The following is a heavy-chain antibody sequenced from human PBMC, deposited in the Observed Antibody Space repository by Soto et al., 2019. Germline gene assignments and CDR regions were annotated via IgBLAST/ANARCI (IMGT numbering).Heavy chain of an antibody. J-gene: IGHJ4*02. CDR3: ARARYYDWCFDL. Sequence: PSETLSLTCSVSGYSISSGFYWDWIRQPPGKGLEWIGSIYYRGNTYYNPSLQSRVTISVDRSKAQFYLTLTSVTAADTAVYFCARARYYDWCFDLWGLGTPVTVSS. V-gene: IGHV4-38-2*02. CDR1: GYSISSGFY. D-gene: IGHD3-9*01. CDR2: IYYRGNT.